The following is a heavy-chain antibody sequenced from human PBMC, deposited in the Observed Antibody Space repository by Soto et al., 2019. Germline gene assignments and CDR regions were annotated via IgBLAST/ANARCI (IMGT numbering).Heavy chain of an antibody. CDR1: GFTFDDYA. V-gene: IGHV3-9*01. CDR2: ITWNSGSI. CDR3: VKDESINWYSGHFRH. J-gene: IGHJ1*01. D-gene: IGHD6-13*01. Sequence: EVQLVESGGGLVQPGRSLRLSRAASGFTFDDYAMHWVRQVPGKGLEWVSGITWNSGSIGYGHSVKGRFAISRDNAKNSLHLQMNSLSAEDTAFYYCVKDESINWYSGHFRHWGQGTLVTVSS.